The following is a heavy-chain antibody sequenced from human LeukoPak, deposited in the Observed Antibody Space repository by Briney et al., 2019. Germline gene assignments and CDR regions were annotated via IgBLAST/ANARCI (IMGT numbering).Heavy chain of an antibody. J-gene: IGHJ4*02. CDR2: INHSGST. CDR1: GFTFSSYG. Sequence: GSLRLSCTASGFTFSSYGMYWIRQPPGKGLEWIGEINHSGSTNYNPSLKSRVTISVDTSKNQFSLKLSSVTAADTAVYYCARGFPPPSQGDYVWGSYRSRGLYYFDYWGQGTLVTVSS. V-gene: IGHV4-34*01. D-gene: IGHD3-16*02. CDR3: ARGFPPPSQGDYVWGSYRSRGLYYFDY.